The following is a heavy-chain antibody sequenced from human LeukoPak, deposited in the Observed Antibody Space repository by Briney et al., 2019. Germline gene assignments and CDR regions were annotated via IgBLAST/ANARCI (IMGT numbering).Heavy chain of an antibody. CDR1: GFTFGSYS. CDR2: ISSSSSTI. J-gene: IGHJ4*02. Sequence: GGSLRLSCAASGFTFGSYSMNWVRQAPGKGLEWVSYISSSSSTIYYADSVEGRFTISRDNAKNSLYLQMNTLRAEDTAVYYCARDGIGYWDEYWGQGTLVTVSS. CDR3: ARDGIGYWDEY. V-gene: IGHV3-48*01. D-gene: IGHD6-25*01.